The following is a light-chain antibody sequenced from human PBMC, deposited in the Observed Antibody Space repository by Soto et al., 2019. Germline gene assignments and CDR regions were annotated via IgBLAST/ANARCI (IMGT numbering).Light chain of an antibody. J-gene: IGKJ2*01. CDR3: QQYHSYPYT. V-gene: IGKV3-15*01. CDR2: GAS. CDR1: QSVRSN. Sequence: EIVVTQSPATLSVSPGERITLSCRASQSVRSNLAWYQQRPGQAPRLLIYGASTRATGIPARFSGSGSGKDFTLTISSLQSEDSAVYYCQQYHSYPYTFGQGTKLEIK.